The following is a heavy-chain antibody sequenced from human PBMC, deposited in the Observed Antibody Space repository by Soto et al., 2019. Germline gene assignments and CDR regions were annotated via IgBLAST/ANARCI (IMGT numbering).Heavy chain of an antibody. CDR2: IWYDGSDN. J-gene: IGHJ4*02. CDR3: ARRHGYNYDY. D-gene: IGHD5-12*01. CDR1: GFSFSNYD. V-gene: IGHV3-33*01. Sequence: QVQLVESGGGVVQPGSSLRLSCAASGFSFSNYDMHWVRQAPGKGLEWVALIWYDGSDNNYVDSVKGRFTISRDNSKSTLYLQMNSLRVEDTAVYYCARRHGYNYDYWGQGTLVTVSS.